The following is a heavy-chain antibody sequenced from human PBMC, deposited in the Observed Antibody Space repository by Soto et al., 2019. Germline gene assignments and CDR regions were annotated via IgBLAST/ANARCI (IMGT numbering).Heavy chain of an antibody. CDR1: GYSFSEMS. CDR3: ARDWAPNYDFWSGYSNWFDP. V-gene: IGHV1-24*01. D-gene: IGHD3-3*01. J-gene: IGHJ5*02. Sequence: GPSVKVSCKVSGYSFSEMSMHWVRQTPEKGLEWMGSFDGEDGQTMYAQKFQGRVTMTEDTSADTAYMELSSLRSDDTAVYYCARDWAPNYDFWSGYSNWFDPWGQGTLVTVSS. CDR2: FDGEDGQT.